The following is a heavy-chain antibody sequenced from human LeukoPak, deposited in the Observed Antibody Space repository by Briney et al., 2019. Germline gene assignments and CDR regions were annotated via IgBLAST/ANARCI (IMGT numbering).Heavy chain of an antibody. CDR3: AKIPSTDGSNGSTRY. CDR1: GFTFSSYG. Sequence: GGSLRLSCAASGFTFSSYGMHWVRQAPGKGLEWVAVISYDGSNKYYADSVKGRSTISRENSKNTVYLKMIRLRAKDTAAYDCAKIPSTDGSNGSTRYLGQETLVTV. V-gene: IGHV3-30*18. D-gene: IGHD4-23*01. J-gene: IGHJ4*02. CDR2: ISYDGSNK.